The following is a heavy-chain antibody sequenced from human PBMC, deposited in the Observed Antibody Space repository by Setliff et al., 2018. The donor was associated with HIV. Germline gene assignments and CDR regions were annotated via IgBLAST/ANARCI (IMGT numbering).Heavy chain of an antibody. CDR1: GGSISSYY. J-gene: IGHJ3*02. D-gene: IGHD6-19*01. CDR3: ARDAGERDSSGGGSDAFDI. V-gene: IGHV4-4*08. CDR2: IYIGST. Sequence: SETLSLTCTVSGGSISSYYWSWIRQPPGKGLEWIGHIYIGSTNYNPSLKSRVTISVDTSKNQFSLKLSSVTAADTAVYYCARDAGERDSSGGGSDAFDIWGQGTMVTVSS.